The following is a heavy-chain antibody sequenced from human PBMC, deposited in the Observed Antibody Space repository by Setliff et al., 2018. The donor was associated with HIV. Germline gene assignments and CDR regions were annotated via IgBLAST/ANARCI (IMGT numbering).Heavy chain of an antibody. CDR2: SNNSGRN. CDR1: GGSFSGYY. Sequence: SETLSLTCAVYGGSFSGYYWSWVRQPPGKGLEWVGESNNSGRNNCSPSLKSRVTISVDTSKNQFCLKLRSVTAADTAVYYCARGVILVPAALDYYYYMEFWGKGTSVTVSS. V-gene: IGHV4-34*01. CDR3: ARGVILVPAALDYYYYMEF. D-gene: IGHD2-2*01. J-gene: IGHJ6*03.